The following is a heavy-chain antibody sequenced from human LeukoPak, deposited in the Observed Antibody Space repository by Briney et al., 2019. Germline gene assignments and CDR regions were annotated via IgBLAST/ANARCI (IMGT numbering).Heavy chain of an antibody. CDR1: GGSFSGYY. Sequence: PSETLSLTCAVYGGSFSGYYWSWIRQPPGKGLEWIGEINRSGSTNHNPSLKSRVTISIDTSKNQFSLKLSSVTAADTAVYYCASRYSSSWYPNYFDYWGQGTLVTVSS. V-gene: IGHV4-34*01. CDR3: ASRYSSSWYPNYFDY. D-gene: IGHD6-13*01. J-gene: IGHJ4*02. CDR2: INRSGST.